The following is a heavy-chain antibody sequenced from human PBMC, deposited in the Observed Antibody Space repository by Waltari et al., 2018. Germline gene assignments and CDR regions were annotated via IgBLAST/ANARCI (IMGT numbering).Heavy chain of an antibody. CDR3: VRGGTGMQRVESLDY. Sequence: EVQLVESGGGLVKPGGSLRLSCAASGFTFKTYSMNWVRQAPGKGLESVSSSRDTSTYIYYAVSLRGRFTTSRDNAKNSLYLQLNSLRAEDTAVYYCVRGGTGMQRVESLDYWGQGILVTVSS. V-gene: IGHV3-21*01. CDR1: GFTFKTYS. CDR2: SRDTSTYI. D-gene: IGHD3-9*01. J-gene: IGHJ4*02.